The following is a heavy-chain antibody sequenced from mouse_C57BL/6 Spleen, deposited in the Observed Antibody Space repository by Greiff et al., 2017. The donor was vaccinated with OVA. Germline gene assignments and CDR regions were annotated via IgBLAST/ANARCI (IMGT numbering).Heavy chain of an antibody. D-gene: IGHD2-4*01. J-gene: IGHJ3*01. CDR3: ARRWIYYDSACFAY. CDR1: GYSFTGYY. CDR2: INPSTGGT. V-gene: IGHV1-42*01. Sequence: VQLKESGPELVKPGASVKISCKASGYSFTGYYMNWVKQSPEKSLEWIGEINPSTGGTTYNQKFKAKATLTVDKSSSTAYMQLKSLTSEDTAVYYCARRWIYYDSACFAYWGQGTLVTVSA.